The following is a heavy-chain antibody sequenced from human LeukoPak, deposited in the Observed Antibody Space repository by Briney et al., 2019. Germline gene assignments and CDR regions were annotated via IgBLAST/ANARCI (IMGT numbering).Heavy chain of an antibody. Sequence: QSGGSLRLSCAASGSSFDYYGLTWVRQAPGKGLEWVSGINWNGDSTDYADSVRGRFTISRDNSKNSLYLQMNSLRTEDTALYYCAKDMAPYSSSSESLEYWGQGTLVTVSS. CDR2: INWNGDST. CDR3: AKDMAPYSSSSESLEY. D-gene: IGHD6-13*01. V-gene: IGHV3-43*02. CDR1: GSSFDYYG. J-gene: IGHJ4*02.